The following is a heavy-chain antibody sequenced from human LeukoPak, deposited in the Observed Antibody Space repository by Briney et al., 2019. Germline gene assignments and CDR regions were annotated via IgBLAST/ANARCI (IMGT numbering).Heavy chain of an antibody. CDR2: ISGGGGST. CDR3: ARDQTYYDFWSGYYPLNWFDP. D-gene: IGHD3-3*01. J-gene: IGHJ5*02. V-gene: IGHV3-23*01. Sequence: GSLRLSCAASGFTFSSYAMSWVRQAPGKGLEWVSAISGGGGSTYYADSVKGRFTISRDNAKNTLYLQMNSLRAEDTAVYYCARDQTYYDFWSGYYPLNWFDPWGQGTLVTVSS. CDR1: GFTFSSYA.